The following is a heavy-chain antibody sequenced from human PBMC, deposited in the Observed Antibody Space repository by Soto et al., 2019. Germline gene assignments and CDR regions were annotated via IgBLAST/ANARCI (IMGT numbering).Heavy chain of an antibody. D-gene: IGHD3-9*01. V-gene: IGHV4-4*02. CDR2: IYHNGRF. J-gene: IGHJ5*02. Sequence: SETLSLTCAVSGGSITSKWWSWVRQPPGKGLEWIGEIYHNGRFNYNPSLRSRLTISIDKSKNQLSLKLTSVTAADTAVHYCVRNDWYRIXPWGPGTLVXVSS. CDR1: GGSITSKW. CDR3: VRNDWYRIXP.